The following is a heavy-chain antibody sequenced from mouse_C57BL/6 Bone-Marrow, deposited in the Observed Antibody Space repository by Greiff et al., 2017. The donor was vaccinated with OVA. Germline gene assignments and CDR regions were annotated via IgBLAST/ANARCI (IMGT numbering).Heavy chain of an antibody. CDR2: IYPRDGST. V-gene: IGHV1-85*01. CDR3: ARPFYYYAMDY. J-gene: IGHJ4*01. CDR1: GYTFTSYD. Sequence: VQRVESGPELVKPGASVKLSCKASGYTFTSYDINWVKQRPGQGLEWIGWIYPRDGSTKYNEKFKGKDTLSVDPSSITAYMELHSLTSEDSAVYFCARPFYYYAMDYWGQGTSVTVSS.